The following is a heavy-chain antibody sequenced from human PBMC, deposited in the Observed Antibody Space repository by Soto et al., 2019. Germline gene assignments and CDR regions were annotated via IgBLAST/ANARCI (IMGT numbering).Heavy chain of an antibody. CDR1: GCTFSSYG. V-gene: IGHV3-30*18. J-gene: IGHJ4*02. D-gene: IGHD2-15*01. CDR3: AKDGKLALLQQYYFDY. Sequence: QVQLVESGGGVVQPGRSLRLSCAASGCTFSSYGMHWVRQAPGKGLEWVAVISYDGSNKYYADSVKGRFTISRDNSKNTLYLQMNSLRAEDTAVYYCAKDGKLALLQQYYFDYWGQGTLVTVSS. CDR2: ISYDGSNK.